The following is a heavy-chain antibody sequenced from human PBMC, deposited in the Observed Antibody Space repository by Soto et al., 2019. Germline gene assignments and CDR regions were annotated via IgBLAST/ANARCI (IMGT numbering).Heavy chain of an antibody. V-gene: IGHV1-2*04. D-gene: IGHD2-8*01. Sequence: ASVKVSCKASGYSFTDYHIHWVRQAPGRGLEWLGRINPKSGGTSTAQKFQGWVTMTTDTSISTVSMELTRLTSDDTAIYYCARGDSTDCSNGVCSFFYNHDMDVWGQGTTVTVSS. CDR3: ARGDSTDCSNGVCSFFYNHDMDV. J-gene: IGHJ6*02. CDR1: GYSFTDYH. CDR2: INPKSGGT.